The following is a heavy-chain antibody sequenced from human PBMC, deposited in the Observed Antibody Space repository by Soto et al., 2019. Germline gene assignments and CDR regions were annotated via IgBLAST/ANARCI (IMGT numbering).Heavy chain of an antibody. CDR1: GGSFSGYY. Sequence: SETLSLTCAVYGGSFSGYYWSWIRQPPGKGLEWIGEINHSGSTNYNPSLKSRVTISVDTSKNQFSLKLSSVTAADTAVYYCARGGANGSGSYSYYYYGMDVWGQGTTVTVS. V-gene: IGHV4-34*01. J-gene: IGHJ6*02. CDR2: INHSGST. CDR3: ARGGANGSGSYSYYYYGMDV. D-gene: IGHD3-10*01.